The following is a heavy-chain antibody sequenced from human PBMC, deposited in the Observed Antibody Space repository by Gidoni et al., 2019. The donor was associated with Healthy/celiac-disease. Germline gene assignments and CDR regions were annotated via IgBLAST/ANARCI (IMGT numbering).Heavy chain of an antibody. CDR2: IYHSGRT. CDR1: GYSISSGYY. Sequence: QVQLQESGPGLVKPSETLSLTCAVSGYSISSGYYWGWIRQPPGKGLEWIGSIYHSGRTYYNPSRKSRVTISVDTSKNQFSLKLSAVTAADTAVYYWARVLDYGDPDYWGQGTLVTVSS. V-gene: IGHV4-38-2*01. D-gene: IGHD4-17*01. CDR3: ARVLDYGDPDY. J-gene: IGHJ4*02.